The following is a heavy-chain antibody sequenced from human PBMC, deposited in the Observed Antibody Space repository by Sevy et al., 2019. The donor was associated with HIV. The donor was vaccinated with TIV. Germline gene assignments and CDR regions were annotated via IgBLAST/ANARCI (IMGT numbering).Heavy chain of an antibody. V-gene: IGHV1-69*13. CDR3: ARDMHYYVSGSFDS. Sequence: ASVKVSCKASGGIFRSNAISWVRQAPGQGLEWVGGIIAVFGKTYYAQKFLGRVTLIADESTGTVHMELRSLRSEDTAIYYCARDMHYYVSGSFDSWGQGTQVTVSS. J-gene: IGHJ4*01. D-gene: IGHD3-10*01. CDR2: IIAVFGKT. CDR1: GGIFRSNA.